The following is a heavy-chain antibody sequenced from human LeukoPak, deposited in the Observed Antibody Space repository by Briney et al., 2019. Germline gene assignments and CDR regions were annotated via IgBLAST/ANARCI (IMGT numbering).Heavy chain of an antibody. Sequence: KPGGSLGLSCTASGFTFRDYYVTWIRQAPGKGLEWVSYIRSTGSSTAYADSVKGRFAISRDNAKNSLYLQMNGLRVEDTAIYYCARVYYASWSGQPLSQHWLDPWGQGTLVTVSS. CDR3: ARVYYASWSGQPLSQHWLDP. CDR1: GFTFRDYY. V-gene: IGHV3-11*04. J-gene: IGHJ5*02. CDR2: IRSTGSST. D-gene: IGHD3-3*01.